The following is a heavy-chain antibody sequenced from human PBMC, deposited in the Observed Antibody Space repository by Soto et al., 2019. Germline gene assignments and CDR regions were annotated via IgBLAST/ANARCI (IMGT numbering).Heavy chain of an antibody. CDR2: IIPIFGTA. J-gene: IGHJ5*02. CDR1: GYTFTSYG. D-gene: IGHD4-17*01. CDR3: ARSDYGDYVKRRNWFDP. V-gene: IGHV1-69*13. Sequence: SVKVSCKASGYTFTSYGISWVRQAPGQGLEWMGGIIPIFGTANYAQKFQGRVTITADESTSTAYMELSSLRSEDTAVYYCARSDYGDYVKRRNWFDPWGQGTLVTVSS.